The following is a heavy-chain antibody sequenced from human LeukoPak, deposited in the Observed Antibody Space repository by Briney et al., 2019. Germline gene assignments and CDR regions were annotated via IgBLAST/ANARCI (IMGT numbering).Heavy chain of an antibody. Sequence: ASVKVSCKASGYTFTGYYMHWVRQAPGQGLEWMGWINPNSGGTNYAQKLQGRVTMTRDTSISTAYMELSRLRSGDTAVYYCARGPPWGYYMDVWGKGTTVTVSS. CDR3: ARGPPWGYYMDV. J-gene: IGHJ6*03. CDR1: GYTFTGYY. CDR2: INPNSGGT. D-gene: IGHD7-27*01. V-gene: IGHV1-2*02.